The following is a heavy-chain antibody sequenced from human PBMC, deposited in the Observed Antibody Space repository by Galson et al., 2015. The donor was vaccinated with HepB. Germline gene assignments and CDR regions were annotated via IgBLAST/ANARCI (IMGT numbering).Heavy chain of an antibody. D-gene: IGHD2/OR15-2a*01. Sequence: QSGAEVKKPGESLTLSCKASGYSFTNYWIGWVRQVPGKGLEWMGLIYPGNSDTRYSPSFQGQVTISADRSINTAFLHWSSLKASDSAMYYCARFSIIRDAAGWIDYWGQGNLVTVSS. CDR3: ARFSIIRDAAGWIDY. CDR1: GYSFTNYW. CDR2: IYPGNSDT. J-gene: IGHJ4*02. V-gene: IGHV5-51*03.